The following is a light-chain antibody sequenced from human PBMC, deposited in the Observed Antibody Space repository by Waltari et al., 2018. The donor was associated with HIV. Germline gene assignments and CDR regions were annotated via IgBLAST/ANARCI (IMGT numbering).Light chain of an antibody. CDR2: KAS. CDR1: PSVSSW. V-gene: IGKV1-5*03. CDR3: QQYNSYSRA. Sequence: DIQMTQSPSTLSASVGDRVTISCRASPSVSSWLAWYQQKPGRVPNVLIYKASTLASGVPSRFSGSGSGTNFTLTISSLQSEDVATYYCQQYNSYSRAFGQGTKVEIK. J-gene: IGKJ1*01.